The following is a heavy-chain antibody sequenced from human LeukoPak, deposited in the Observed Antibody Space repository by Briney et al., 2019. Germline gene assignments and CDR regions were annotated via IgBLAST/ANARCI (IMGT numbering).Heavy chain of an antibody. V-gene: IGHV4-59*08. D-gene: IGHD1-26*01. Sequence: SETLSLTCTVSGGAISSYYWSWIRQPPGKGLEWIGYVYNSGSTNYNPSLHGRVTISVDTSRNQFSLKLSSVTAADTAVYFCARHKSGSFYSFDYWGQGTQVTVSS. CDR2: VYNSGST. CDR1: GGAISSYY. J-gene: IGHJ4*02. CDR3: ARHKSGSFYSFDY.